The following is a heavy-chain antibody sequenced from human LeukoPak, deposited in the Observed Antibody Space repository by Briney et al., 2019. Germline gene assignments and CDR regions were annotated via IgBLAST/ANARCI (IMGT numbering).Heavy chain of an antibody. V-gene: IGHV3-23*01. D-gene: IGHD3-10*02. CDR2: IGSDNKP. CDR1: GFTFSAYA. CDR3: ARDLHYYVAMDG. Sequence: GGGLRLSCEASGFTFSAYAMTWVRQAPGQGLEWVSSIGSDNKPHYSESVKGRFAISRDNSKSMLFLQLNSLRAEDTALYYCARDLHYYVAMDGWGQVPTVTVSS. J-gene: IGHJ6*02.